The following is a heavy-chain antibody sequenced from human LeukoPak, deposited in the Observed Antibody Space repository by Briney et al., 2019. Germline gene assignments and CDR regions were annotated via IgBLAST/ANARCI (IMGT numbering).Heavy chain of an antibody. V-gene: IGHV4-30-4*01. CDR3: HAAAGTGLDY. J-gene: IGHJ4*02. CDR1: GGSISSGDYY. D-gene: IGHD6-13*01. CDR2: IYYSGST. Sequence: SETLSLTCTVSGGSISSGDYYWSWIRQPPGKGLEWIWYIYYSGSTYYNPSLKSRVTISVDTSKNQFSLKLSSVTAADTAVYYCHAAAGTGLDYWGQGTLVTVSS.